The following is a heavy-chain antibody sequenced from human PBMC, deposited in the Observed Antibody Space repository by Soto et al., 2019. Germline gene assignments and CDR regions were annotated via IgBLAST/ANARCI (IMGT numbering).Heavy chain of an antibody. J-gene: IGHJ4*02. D-gene: IGHD3-22*01. Sequence: EVQLVESGGALVQPGGSLRLSCAASGFTFSSYWMHWVRQAPGKGLVWVSRINGDGSTTTYADSVKGRFIISRDNAKKMLLLQMNSLTAEDTAVYYWARPRNDGSRTPFDHWGQGTLVTVS. V-gene: IGHV3-74*01. CDR1: GFTFSSYW. CDR3: ARPRNDGSRTPFDH. CDR2: INGDGSTT.